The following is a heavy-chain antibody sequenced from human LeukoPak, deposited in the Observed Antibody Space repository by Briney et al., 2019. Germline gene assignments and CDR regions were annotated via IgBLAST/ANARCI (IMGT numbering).Heavy chain of an antibody. CDR1: GFSLSSYW. V-gene: IGHV3-30-3*01. D-gene: IGHD6-19*01. J-gene: IGHJ4*02. CDR3: ARDRQWLVLSFGSPFDY. Sequence: PGGSLRLSCVASGFSLSSYWMTWVRQAPGKGLERVAVISYDGSNKYYADSVKGRFTISRDNSKNTLYLQMNSLRAEDTAVYYCARDRQWLVLSFGSPFDYWGQGTLVTVSS. CDR2: ISYDGSNK.